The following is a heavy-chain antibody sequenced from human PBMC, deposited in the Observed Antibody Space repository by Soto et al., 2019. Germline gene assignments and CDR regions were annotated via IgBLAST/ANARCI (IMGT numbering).Heavy chain of an antibody. J-gene: IGHJ3*02. CDR2: VTWNSATL. V-gene: IGHV3-9*01. CDR1: GFTFDDYA. Sequence: EVQLVQSGGGLVQPGRSLRLSCAASGFTFDDYAMHWVRQTPGKGLEWVSGVTWNSATLVYADSVKGRFTISRDNAKNSLYLQMNSLRDEDTALYYCAKDESDYGDFRAFDIWGQGTMVTVSS. D-gene: IGHD4-17*01. CDR3: AKDESDYGDFRAFDI.